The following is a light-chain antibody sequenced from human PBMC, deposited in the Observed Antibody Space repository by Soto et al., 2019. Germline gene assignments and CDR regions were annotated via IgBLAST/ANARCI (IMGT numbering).Light chain of an antibody. CDR3: QQYNNWPPWT. Sequence: EIVLTQSPATLSASPGDRATLSCRASQSVTSNFAGYQQKPGQAPRLLIYGASTRAAGISARFSGSGSGTEFTLTISSLQSEDFAVYYCQQYNNWPPWTFGQGTKVEIK. V-gene: IGKV3-15*01. J-gene: IGKJ1*01. CDR2: GAS. CDR1: QSVTSN.